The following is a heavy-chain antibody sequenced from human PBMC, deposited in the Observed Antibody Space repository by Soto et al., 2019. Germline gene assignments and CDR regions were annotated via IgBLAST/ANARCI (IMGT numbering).Heavy chain of an antibody. CDR1: GYTFSDYY. J-gene: IGHJ4*02. CDR2: INPNSGGT. Sequence: QVQLVQSGAEVRKPGASVKVSCKASGYTFSDYYIHWVRQAPGQGLEWMGWINPNSGGTKYAPKFQGGVTMTRDTSITTAYMELSRVRSGDTAVYYWAREPATAKPEGVDFWGQGTLVTVSS. D-gene: IGHD1-1*01. V-gene: IGHV1-2*02. CDR3: AREPATAKPEGVDF.